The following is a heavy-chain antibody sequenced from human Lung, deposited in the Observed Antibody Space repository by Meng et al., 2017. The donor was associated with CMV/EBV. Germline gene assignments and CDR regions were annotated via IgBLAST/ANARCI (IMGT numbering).Heavy chain of an antibody. CDR3: ARDGYFDWLVPRLAAGRLEAQKDAYYYGMDV. D-gene: IGHD3-9*01. CDR1: GYTFTSYG. Sequence: SVKVSXKASGYTFTSYGISWVRQAPGQGLEWMGWISAYNGNTNYAQKLQGRVTMTTDTSTSTAYMELRSLRSDDTAVYYCARDGYFDWLVPRLAAGRLEAQKDAYYYGMDVWGQGTTVTVSS. J-gene: IGHJ6*02. CDR2: ISAYNGNT. V-gene: IGHV1-18*01.